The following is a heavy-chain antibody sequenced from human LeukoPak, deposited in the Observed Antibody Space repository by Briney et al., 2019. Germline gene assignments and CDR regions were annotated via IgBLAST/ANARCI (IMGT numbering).Heavy chain of an antibody. CDR3: AREHCSGGSCYSIYYYYYMDV. CDR1: VGSFSGYY. J-gene: IGHJ6*03. D-gene: IGHD2-15*01. Sequence: SETLSLTCAVYVGSFSGYYWSWIRQPPGKGLEWIGEIHHSGSTNYNPSLKSRVTISVDTSKNQFSLKLSSVTAADTAVYYCAREHCSGGSCYSIYYYYYMDVWGKGTTVTVSS. CDR2: IHHSGST. V-gene: IGHV4-34*01.